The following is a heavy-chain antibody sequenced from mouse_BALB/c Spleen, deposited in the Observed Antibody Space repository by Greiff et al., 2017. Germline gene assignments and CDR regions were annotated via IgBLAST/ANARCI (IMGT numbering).Heavy chain of an antibody. CDR1: GFTFSSYG. CDR3: ARPNWYYFDY. CDR2: ISSGGSYT. V-gene: IGHV5-6*01. J-gene: IGHJ2*01. Sequence: EVMLVESGGDLVKPGGSLKLSCAASGFTFSSYGMSWVRQTPDKRLEWVATISSGGSYTYYPDSVKGRFTISRDNAKNTLYLQMSSLKSEDTAMYYCARPNWYYFDYWGQGTTLTVSS. D-gene: IGHD4-1*02.